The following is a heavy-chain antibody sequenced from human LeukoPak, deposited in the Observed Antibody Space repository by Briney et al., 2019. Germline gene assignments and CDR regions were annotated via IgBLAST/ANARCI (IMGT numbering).Heavy chain of an antibody. D-gene: IGHD3-16*01. V-gene: IGHV3-23*01. CDR1: GITLSNYG. CDR2: ISGSGGRT. CDR3: AEAAGGSSDY. J-gene: IGHJ4*02. Sequence: GGSLRLSCAVSGITLSNYGMSWVRQAPGKGLEWVAGISGSGGRTNYADSVKGRFTISRDNPKNTLYLQMNSRRAEDTAVYYCAEAAGGSSDYWGQGTLVTVSS.